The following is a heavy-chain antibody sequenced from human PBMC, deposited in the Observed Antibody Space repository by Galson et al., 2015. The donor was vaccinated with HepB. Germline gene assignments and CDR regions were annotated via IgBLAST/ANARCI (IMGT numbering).Heavy chain of an antibody. V-gene: IGHV3-23*01. D-gene: IGHD5-18*01. J-gene: IGHJ3*02. Sequence: SLRLSCAASGFTFSNYGMSWVRQAPGKGLEWVSGISNSGNSAYYADSVKGRFTISRDKSKNTLYLQMNSLRVEDTSVYHCAKARGYSSVDALDIWGQGTMVTVSS. CDR1: GFTFSNYG. CDR3: AKARGYSSVDALDI. CDR2: ISNSGNSA.